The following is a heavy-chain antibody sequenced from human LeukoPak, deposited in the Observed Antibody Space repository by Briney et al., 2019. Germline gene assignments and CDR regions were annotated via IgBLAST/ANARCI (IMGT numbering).Heavy chain of an antibody. CDR1: GYTFTGYY. V-gene: IGHV1-2*06. D-gene: IGHD7-27*01. CDR3: ARDRGELGDEGWFDP. CDR2: INPNSGGT. J-gene: IGHJ5*02. Sequence: ASVKVSCKASGYTFTGYYMHWVRQAPGQGLEWMGRINPNSGGTNYAQKFQGRVTMTRDTSISTAYMELSRLRSDDTAVYCCARDRGELGDEGWFDPWGQGTLVTVSS.